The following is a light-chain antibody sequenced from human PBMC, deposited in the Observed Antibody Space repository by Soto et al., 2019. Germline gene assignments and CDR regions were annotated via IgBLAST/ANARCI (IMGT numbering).Light chain of an antibody. J-gene: IGLJ2*01. Sequence: QSVLTQPPSVSGAPGQRVTISCTGSSSNIGAGYDVHWYQQLPGTAPKLLIYGNSNRPSGVPDRFSGSKSGTSASLAITGFRAGEEAVYSGLPCDSRRGGVVLGGGP. CDR1: SSNIGAGYD. CDR3: LPCDSRRGGVV. V-gene: IGLV1-40*01. CDR2: GNS.